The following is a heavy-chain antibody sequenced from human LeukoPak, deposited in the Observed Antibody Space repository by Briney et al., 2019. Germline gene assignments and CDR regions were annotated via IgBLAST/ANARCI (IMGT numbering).Heavy chain of an antibody. Sequence: PSETLSLTCSVSGVSIGGNYWSWIRQPPGKGLEWIGYIYYSGSGSTNYNPSLKSRVSISVDTSKNHFSLKLSSVTAADTAVYYCARRGGHGGSFDYWGQGTLVTVSS. CDR1: GVSIGGNY. CDR3: ARRGGHGGSFDY. V-gene: IGHV4-59*08. J-gene: IGHJ4*02. D-gene: IGHD4-23*01. CDR2: IYYSGSGST.